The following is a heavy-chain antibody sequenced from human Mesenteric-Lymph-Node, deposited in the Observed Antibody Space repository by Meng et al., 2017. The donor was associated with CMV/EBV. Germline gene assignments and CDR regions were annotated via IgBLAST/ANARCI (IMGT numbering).Heavy chain of an antibody. CDR1: GGSFSGYY. V-gene: IGHV4-34*01. CDR3: ARQEMYNWNYGWFDP. Sequence: SETLSLTCAVYGGSFSGYYWSWIRQPPGKGLEWIGEINHSGSTNYNPSLKSRVTISVGTSKNQFSLKLSSVTAADTAVYYCARQEMYNWNYGWFDPWGQGTLVTVSS. D-gene: IGHD1-7*01. CDR2: INHSGST. J-gene: IGHJ5*02.